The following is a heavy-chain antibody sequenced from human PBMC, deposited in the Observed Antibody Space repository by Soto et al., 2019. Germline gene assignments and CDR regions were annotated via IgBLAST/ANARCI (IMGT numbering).Heavy chain of an antibody. CDR3: ARAEVDF. Sequence: PGGSLRLSCITSGFTFGNYWMHWIRQTPGRGPEWVSRMTADGRTVQYANSVEGRFTVSRDNAKDTLYLQMNNLRVEDTALYYCARAEVDFWGPGTLVTVSS. CDR2: MTADGRTV. V-gene: IGHV3-74*01. J-gene: IGHJ4*02. CDR1: GFTFGNYW.